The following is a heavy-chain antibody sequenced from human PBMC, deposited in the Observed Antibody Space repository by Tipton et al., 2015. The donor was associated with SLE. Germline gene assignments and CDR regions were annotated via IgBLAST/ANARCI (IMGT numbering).Heavy chain of an antibody. V-gene: IGHV6-1*01. Sequence: GLVKPSQTLSLTCAISGDSVSSNSVAWNWIRQSPSRGLEWLGRTYYRSKWYNDYAASVKSRITINPDTSTNQFSLQLDSVTAADTAVYYCARGTRGSYDWNYSFDYWGQGTLVTVSS. CDR2: TYYRSKWYN. D-gene: IGHD1-7*01. CDR1: GDSVSSNSVA. CDR3: ARGTRGSYDWNYSFDY. J-gene: IGHJ4*02.